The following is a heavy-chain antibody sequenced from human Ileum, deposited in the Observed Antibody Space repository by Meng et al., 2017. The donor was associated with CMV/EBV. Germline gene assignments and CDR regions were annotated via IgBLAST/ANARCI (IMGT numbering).Heavy chain of an antibody. CDR2: ISSSSSYI. J-gene: IGHJ4*02. CDR3: AREGDYYDSSGITD. Sequence: ASGFTFSSYSMNWVRQPPGKGLDWVSSISSSSSYIYYADSVKGRFTISRDNAKNSLYLQMNSLRAEDTAVYYCAREGDYYDSSGITDWGQGTLVTVSS. V-gene: IGHV3-21*01. CDR1: GFTFSSYS. D-gene: IGHD3-22*01.